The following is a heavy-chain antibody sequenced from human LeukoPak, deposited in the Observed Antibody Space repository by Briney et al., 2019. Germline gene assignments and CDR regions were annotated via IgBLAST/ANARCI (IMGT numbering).Heavy chain of an antibody. CDR3: ARDCVRITMVRGVIMAGAFDI. CDR1: GGTFSSYA. J-gene: IGHJ3*02. V-gene: IGHV1-69*13. D-gene: IGHD3-10*01. Sequence: SVKVSCKASGGTFSSYAISWVRQAPGPGLEWMGGIIPIFGTANYAQKFQGRVTITADESTSTAYMELSSLRSEDTAVYYCARDCVRITMVRGVIMAGAFDIWGQGTMVTVSS. CDR2: IIPIFGTA.